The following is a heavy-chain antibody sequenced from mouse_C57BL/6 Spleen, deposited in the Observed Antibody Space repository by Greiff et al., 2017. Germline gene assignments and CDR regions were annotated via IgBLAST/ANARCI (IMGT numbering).Heavy chain of an antibody. CDR3: TGPITTVVVDY. CDR2: IRLKSVNYAT. D-gene: IGHD1-1*01. V-gene: IGHV6-3*01. Sequence: EVQLVESGGGLVQPGGSMKLSCVASGFTFSNYWMNWVRQSPEKGLEWVAQIRLKSVNYATHYAESVRGRFTISRDDSKSSVYLQMNNLRAEDTGIYSCTGPITTVVVDYWGQGTTLTVSS. CDR1: GFTFSNYW. J-gene: IGHJ2*01.